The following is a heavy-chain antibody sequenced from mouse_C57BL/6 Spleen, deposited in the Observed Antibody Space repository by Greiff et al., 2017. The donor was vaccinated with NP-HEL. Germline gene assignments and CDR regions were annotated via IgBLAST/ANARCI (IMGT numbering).Heavy chain of an antibody. J-gene: IGHJ3*02. V-gene: IGHV3-6*01. CDR1: GYSITSGYY. CDR3: ARENYGNYVE. CDR2: ISYDGSN. Sequence: ESGPGLVKPSQSLSLTCSVTGYSITSGYYWNWIRQFPGNKLEWMGYISYDGSNNYNPSLKNRISITRDTSKNQFFLKLNSVTTEDTATYYCARENYGNYVEWGQGTLVTVSA. D-gene: IGHD2-1*01.